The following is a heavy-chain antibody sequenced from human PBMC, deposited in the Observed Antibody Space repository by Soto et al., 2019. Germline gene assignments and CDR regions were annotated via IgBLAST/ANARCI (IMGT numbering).Heavy chain of an antibody. CDR3: ARLTAPDF. Sequence: ASVKVSCKASGYTFIGYYIHWVRQAPGQGLEWLGWIRPNNGDTNYPKKFQGRVTMTTDTSINTAYMALSGLRSDDTAVYYCARLTAPDFWGQGTLVTVSS. J-gene: IGHJ4*02. V-gene: IGHV1-2*02. CDR1: GYTFIGYY. CDR2: IRPNNGDT.